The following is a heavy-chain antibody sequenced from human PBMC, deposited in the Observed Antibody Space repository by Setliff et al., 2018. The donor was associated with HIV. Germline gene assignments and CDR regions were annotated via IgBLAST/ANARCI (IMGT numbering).Heavy chain of an antibody. J-gene: IGHJ3*02. CDR1: GGSFSDYY. Sequence: LSLTCAVYGGSFSDYYWSWIRQPPGKGLEWIGEIYHSGSTNYNPSLKSRVTISVDTSKNQFSLKLSSVTAADTAVYYCARGGRVYSYGLEPDAFDIWGQGTMVTVSS. D-gene: IGHD5-18*01. V-gene: IGHV4-34*01. CDR3: ARGGRVYSYGLEPDAFDI. CDR2: IYHSGST.